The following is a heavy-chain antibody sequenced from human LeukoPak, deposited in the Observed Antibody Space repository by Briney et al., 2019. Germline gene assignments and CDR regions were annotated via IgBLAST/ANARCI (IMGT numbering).Heavy chain of an antibody. CDR2: IYHSGST. D-gene: IGHD3-3*01. CDR1: GYSISSGYY. V-gene: IGHV4-38-2*01. J-gene: IGHJ3*02. Sequence: PSETLSLTCAVSGYSISSGYYWGWIRQPPGKGLEWIGSIYHSGSTYYNPSLKSRVTISVDTSKNQFSLKLSSVTAADTAVYYCASPLGSAYYDFWSGYFRAFDIWGQGTMVTVSS. CDR3: ASPLGSAYYDFWSGYFRAFDI.